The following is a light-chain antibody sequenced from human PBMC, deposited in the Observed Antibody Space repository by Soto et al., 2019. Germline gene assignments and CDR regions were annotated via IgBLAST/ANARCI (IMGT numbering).Light chain of an antibody. CDR1: QSVSSN. J-gene: IGKJ5*01. CDR2: GAS. V-gene: IGKV3-15*01. CDR3: QQYNNWPPIT. Sequence: EIVMTQSPATLSVSPGERAILSCRASQSVSSNLAWYQQKPGQAPRLLIYGASTRATGIPDRFSGSGSGTEFTLTISRLKSEDLAVYYCQQYNNWPPITFGQGTRLEIK.